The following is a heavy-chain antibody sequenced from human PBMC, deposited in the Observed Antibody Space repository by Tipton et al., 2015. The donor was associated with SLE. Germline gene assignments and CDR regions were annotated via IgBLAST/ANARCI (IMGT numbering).Heavy chain of an antibody. Sequence: TLSLTCTVSGGSISSGSYYWSWIRQPPGKGLEWIGEINHSGSTNYNPSLKSRVTISVDTSKNQFSLKLSSVTAADTAVYYCARDLRGTTVTTDYWGQGTLVTVSS. CDR1: GGSISSGSYY. J-gene: IGHJ4*02. CDR2: INHSGST. CDR3: ARDLRGTTVTTDY. D-gene: IGHD4-17*01. V-gene: IGHV4-39*07.